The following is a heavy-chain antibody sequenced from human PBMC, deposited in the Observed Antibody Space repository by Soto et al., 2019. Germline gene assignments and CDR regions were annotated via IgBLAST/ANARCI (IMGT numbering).Heavy chain of an antibody. CDR3: AKDQGSSSWYAFDI. CDR2: ISYDGSNK. D-gene: IGHD6-13*01. Sequence: QVQLVESGGGVVQPGRSLRLSCAASGFTFSSYGMHWVRQAPGKGLVWVAVISYDGSNKYYADSVKGRFTISRDNSKNTLYLQMNSLRAEDTAVYYCAKDQGSSSWYAFDIWGQGTMVTVSS. V-gene: IGHV3-30*18. CDR1: GFTFSSYG. J-gene: IGHJ3*02.